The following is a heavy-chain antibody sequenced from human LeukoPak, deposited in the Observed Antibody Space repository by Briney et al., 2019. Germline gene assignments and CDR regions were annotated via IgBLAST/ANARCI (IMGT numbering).Heavy chain of an antibody. D-gene: IGHD5-18*01. Sequence: GRSLRLSCTASGFTLSNFGMHWVRQAPGKGLEWVAVISDDGSNTFYADSVKGRFTISRDNSKNTLYLQLNSLRPEDTAVYYCAKDADTATIIYWYFDLWGQGTLVTVSS. CDR2: ISDDGSNT. CDR3: AKDADTATIIYWYFDL. CDR1: GFTLSNFG. J-gene: IGHJ2*01. V-gene: IGHV3-30*18.